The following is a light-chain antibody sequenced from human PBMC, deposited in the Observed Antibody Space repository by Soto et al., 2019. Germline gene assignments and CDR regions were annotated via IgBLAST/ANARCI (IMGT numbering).Light chain of an antibody. J-gene: IGKJ4*01. Sequence: DIQMTQSPSTLSASVGDRVTITCRASQSISSWLAWYQQKPGKAPKLLVYDASSLESGVPSRFSGSGSGTAFTLTISSLQPDDFATYYCHQYNSYPLTFGGGTKVEIK. V-gene: IGKV1-5*01. CDR3: HQYNSYPLT. CDR1: QSISSW. CDR2: DAS.